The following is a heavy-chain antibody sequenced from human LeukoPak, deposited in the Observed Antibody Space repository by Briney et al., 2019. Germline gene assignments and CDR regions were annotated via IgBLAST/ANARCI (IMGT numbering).Heavy chain of an antibody. D-gene: IGHD3-22*01. CDR1: GFTFSSYE. CDR3: ARHYYDDSGYPGIDY. J-gene: IGHJ4*02. V-gene: IGHV3-21*06. Sequence: PGGSLRLSCAAAGFTFSSYEMNWVRQAPGKGLEWASYITSGSSYIYYADSLKGRFTISRDNAKNSLYLQMNSLRAEDTAVYYCARHYYDDSGYPGIDYWGQGILVTVSS. CDR2: ITSGSSYI.